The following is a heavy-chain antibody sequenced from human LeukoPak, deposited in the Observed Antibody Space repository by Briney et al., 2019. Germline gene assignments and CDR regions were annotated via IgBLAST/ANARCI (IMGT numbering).Heavy chain of an antibody. Sequence: ASVKVSCKASGYTFINYDINWVRQATGQGLEWMGWMNANSGNTGYAQKFQGRVSMTRNTSINTAYMDLSSLRSEDTAVYYCARGFIAAGGFDYWGQGTPVTVSS. CDR1: GYTFINYD. CDR2: MNANSGNT. V-gene: IGHV1-8*01. J-gene: IGHJ4*02. CDR3: ARGFIAAGGFDY. D-gene: IGHD6-13*01.